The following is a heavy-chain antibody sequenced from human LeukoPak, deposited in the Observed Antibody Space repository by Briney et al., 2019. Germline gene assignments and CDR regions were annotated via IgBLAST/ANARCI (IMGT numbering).Heavy chain of an antibody. CDR1: GFTFSSYG. D-gene: IGHD3-22*01. CDR2: ISGSGGST. Sequence: GGSLRLSCAASGFTFSSYGMSWVRQAPGKGLEWVSAISGSGGSTYYADSVKGRFTISRDNAKNSLYLQMNSLRAEDTAVYYCARAADSSGYLLAYFDYWGQGTLVTVSS. J-gene: IGHJ4*02. V-gene: IGHV3-23*01. CDR3: ARAADSSGYLLAYFDY.